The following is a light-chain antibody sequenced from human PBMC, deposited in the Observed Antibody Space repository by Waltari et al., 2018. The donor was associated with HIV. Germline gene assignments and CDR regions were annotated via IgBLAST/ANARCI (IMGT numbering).Light chain of an antibody. Sequence: QSVLTQPPSVSGGPGQRVTISCTGSSSNIGAGYDVHWYQQLPGTAPKLLIYANINRPSGVPDRFSGSKSGSSASLAITGLQAEDEAHYYCQSFDSSLTTSGVIFGGGTKLTVL. CDR2: ANI. CDR3: QSFDSSLTTSGVI. J-gene: IGLJ2*01. CDR1: SSNIGAGYD. V-gene: IGLV1-40*01.